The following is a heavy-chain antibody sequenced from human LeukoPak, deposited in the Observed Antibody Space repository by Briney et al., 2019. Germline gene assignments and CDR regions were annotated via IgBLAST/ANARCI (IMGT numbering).Heavy chain of an antibody. Sequence: SETLSLTCTVSGGSISSYYWSWIRQPPGKGLEWIGYIYYSGSTNYNPSLKSRVTISVDTSKNQFSLKLSSVTAADTAVYYCARVGITMVRGVSSWFDPWGQGTLVTVSS. D-gene: IGHD3-10*01. CDR3: ARVGITMVRGVSSWFDP. V-gene: IGHV4-59*08. CDR2: IYYSGST. J-gene: IGHJ5*02. CDR1: GGSISSYY.